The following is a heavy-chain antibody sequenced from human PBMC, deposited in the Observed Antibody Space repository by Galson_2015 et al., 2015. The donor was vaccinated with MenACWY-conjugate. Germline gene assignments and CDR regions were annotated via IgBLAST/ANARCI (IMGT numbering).Heavy chain of an antibody. Sequence: PLRISCAASDLTLSNAWMSWVRQAPGKGLGWVGRIKSKADGETRDYAATVKGRFTGSRDDSKRTLYLQMNSLKTEDTGVYYCTLYRMSGWSRGWWNYWGQGTLVTVSS. CDR3: TLYRMSGWSRGWWNY. D-gene: IGHD2-15*01. V-gene: IGHV3-15*01. CDR1: DLTLSNAW. CDR2: IKSKADGETR. J-gene: IGHJ4*02.